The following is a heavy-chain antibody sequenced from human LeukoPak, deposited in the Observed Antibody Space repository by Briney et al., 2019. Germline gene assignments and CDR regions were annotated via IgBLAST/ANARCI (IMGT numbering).Heavy chain of an antibody. Sequence: SQTLRLTCAISGDSVSSNSAAWIWIRQSPSRGLEWLGRTYYRSKWYNDYAESVKSRITINPDTSKNQFSLQLNSVTPDDTAVYFCARSHGGSSNWFDPWGQGTLVTVSS. D-gene: IGHD2-15*01. CDR3: ARSHGGSSNWFDP. CDR1: GDSVSSNSAA. CDR2: TYYRSKWYN. J-gene: IGHJ5*02. V-gene: IGHV6-1*01.